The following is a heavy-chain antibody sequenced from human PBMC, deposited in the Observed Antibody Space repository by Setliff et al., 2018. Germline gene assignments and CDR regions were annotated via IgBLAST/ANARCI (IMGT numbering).Heavy chain of an antibody. CDR1: GYSFTSHY. J-gene: IGHJ4*02. Sequence: ASVKVSCKTSGYSFTSHYTHWVRQAPGQGLEWMGIINPGGVTSSSTQKFEGRVTMTRDTSTSTVYMELNSLTSDDTAVYYCARAGLAAAGRKGVFDHWGQGTLVTV. V-gene: IGHV1-46*01. CDR3: ARAGLAAAGRKGVFDH. D-gene: IGHD6-13*01. CDR2: INPGGVTS.